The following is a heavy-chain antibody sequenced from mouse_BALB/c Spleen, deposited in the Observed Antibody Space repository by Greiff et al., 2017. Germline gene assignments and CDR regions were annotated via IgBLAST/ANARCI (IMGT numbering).Heavy chain of an antibody. V-gene: IGHV1-7*01. J-gene: IGHJ3*01. D-gene: IGHD1-1*01. CDR2: INPSTGYT. CDR1: GYTFTSYW. Sequence: QVQLKESGAELAKPGASVKMSCKASGYTFTSYWMHWVKQRPGQGLEWIGYINPSTGYTEYNQKFKDKATLTADKSSSTAYMQLSSLTSEDSAVYYCARDYYGSSWFAYWGQGTLVTVSA. CDR3: ARDYYGSSWFAY.